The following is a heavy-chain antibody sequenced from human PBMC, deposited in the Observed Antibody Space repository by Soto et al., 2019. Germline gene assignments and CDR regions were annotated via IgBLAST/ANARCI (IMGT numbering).Heavy chain of an antibody. CDR1: GGSITSSD. V-gene: IGHV4-59*01. CDR2: IYDTGISGYTPST. J-gene: IGHJ6*02. CDR3: SRGEDAFFYYGLDV. Sequence: SETLSLTCTVSGGSITSSDWSWIRRPPGKGLEWIAYIYDTGISGYTPSTSYNPSLKSRVTMSVDTSKSQFSLKLTSVTAAYTAVYYCSRGEDAFFYYGLDVWGQGITVTVSS.